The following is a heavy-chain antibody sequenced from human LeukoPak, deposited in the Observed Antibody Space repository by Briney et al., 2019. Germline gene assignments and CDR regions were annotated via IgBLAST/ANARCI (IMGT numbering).Heavy chain of an antibody. Sequence: PSETLSLTCTVSGGSISSYYWSWLQNPPGERLEWIGYIYYSGSTNYNPSLKSRVTISVDTSKNQFSLKLSSVTAADTAVYYCARARVTMVRGSGWFDPWGQGTLVTVSS. CDR3: ARARVTMVRGSGWFDP. CDR1: GGSISSYY. J-gene: IGHJ5*02. D-gene: IGHD3-10*01. V-gene: IGHV4-59*01. CDR2: IYYSGST.